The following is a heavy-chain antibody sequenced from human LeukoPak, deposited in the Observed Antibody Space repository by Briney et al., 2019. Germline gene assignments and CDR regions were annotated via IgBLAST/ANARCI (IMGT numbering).Heavy chain of an antibody. CDR2: ISGSGGST. D-gene: IGHD3-10*01. V-gene: IGHV3-23*01. Sequence: GGSLRLSCAASGFTFSSYAMSWVRQAPGKGLEWVSAISGSGGSTYYADSVKGRFTISRDNAKNSLYLQMNSLRAEDTAVYYCARRPFGADYWGQGTLVTVSS. J-gene: IGHJ4*02. CDR1: GFTFSSYA. CDR3: ARRPFGADY.